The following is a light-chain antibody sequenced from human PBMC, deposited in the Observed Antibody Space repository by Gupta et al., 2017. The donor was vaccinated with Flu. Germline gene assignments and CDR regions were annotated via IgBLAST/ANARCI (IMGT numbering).Light chain of an antibody. Sequence: QAVVTQVPSLSVPPGGTVTLTCGSSTGAVTSGHYPYWFQQKPGQAPRTLIYNTSNKHSWTPAQFSGSLLGGKAALTLSGAQPDDEADYYCLVSYNGARLRVFGGGTKLTVL. CDR2: NTS. V-gene: IGLV7-46*01. J-gene: IGLJ3*02. CDR1: TGAVTSGHY. CDR3: LVSYNGARLRV.